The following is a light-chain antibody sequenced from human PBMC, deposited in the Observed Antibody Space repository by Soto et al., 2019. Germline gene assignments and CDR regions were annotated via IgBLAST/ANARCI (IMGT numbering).Light chain of an antibody. Sequence: EIVLTQSPGTLSVSPGERATLSCRASQSVSSNLAWYQQKPGQAPRLLIYGASTRATGIPARFSGSGSGTDFTLTISSLEPDDFAVYYCQQRADWPITFGQGTRLEIK. CDR1: QSVSSN. CDR3: QQRADWPIT. J-gene: IGKJ5*01. CDR2: GAS. V-gene: IGKV3-11*01.